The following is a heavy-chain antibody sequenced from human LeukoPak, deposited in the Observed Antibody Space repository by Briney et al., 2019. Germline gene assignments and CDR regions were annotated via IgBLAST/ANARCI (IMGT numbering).Heavy chain of an antibody. D-gene: IGHD2-15*01. CDR3: ARDPSDCSGGSCSAGYNWFDP. Sequence: ASVKVSCKASGYTFTSYYMHWVRQAPGQGLEWMGIINPSGGSTSYAQKFQGRVTMTRDMSTSTAYMELRSLRSDDTAVYYCARDPSDCSGGSCSAGYNWFDPWGQGTLVTVSS. CDR2: INPSGGST. J-gene: IGHJ5*02. V-gene: IGHV1-46*01. CDR1: GYTFTSYY.